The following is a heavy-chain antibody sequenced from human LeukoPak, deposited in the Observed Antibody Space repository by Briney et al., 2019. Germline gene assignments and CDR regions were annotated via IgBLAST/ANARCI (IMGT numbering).Heavy chain of an antibody. CDR2: INYDGTTT. CDR1: GFNFSSYW. Sequence: GGSLRLSCAPSGFNFSSYWMHWVRQAPGKGVGCISRINYDGTTTSYADSVKGRFTLSRDNAKNTLYMQKNSVRAENTGAFCRGRGRPRGYSGYVIDYWGQGTPITVSS. CDR3: GRGRPRGYSGYVIDY. V-gene: IGHV3-74*01. D-gene: IGHD5-12*01. J-gene: IGHJ4*02.